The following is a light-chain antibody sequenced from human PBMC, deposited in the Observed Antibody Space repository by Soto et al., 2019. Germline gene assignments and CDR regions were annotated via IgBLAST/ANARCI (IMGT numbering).Light chain of an antibody. J-gene: IGKJ3*01. CDR2: SGS. Sequence: DIVMTQSPLSLPVTPGEPASISCRSSQSLLHSNGYNYLDWYLQKPGQSPQLLIYSGSNRASGVPDRFSGSGSGTDFTLKISRVEAEDVGVYYCMQALQTPLTFGPGTKVDIK. V-gene: IGKV2-28*01. CDR1: QSLLHSNGYNY. CDR3: MQALQTPLT.